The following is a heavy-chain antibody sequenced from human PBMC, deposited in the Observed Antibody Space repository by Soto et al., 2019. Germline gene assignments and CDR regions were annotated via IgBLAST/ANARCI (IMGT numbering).Heavy chain of an antibody. CDR3: ARGGSLYWYFDL. Sequence: GASVKVSCEASGYTFTSNAMHWVRQAPGQRLEWMGWINTGNGNTKYSQKFQGRVTITRDTSASTAYMELSSLRSEDTAVYYCARGGSLYWYFDLWGRGTLVTVSS. CDR2: INTGNGNT. V-gene: IGHV1-3*04. J-gene: IGHJ2*01. CDR1: GYTFTSNA. D-gene: IGHD1-26*01.